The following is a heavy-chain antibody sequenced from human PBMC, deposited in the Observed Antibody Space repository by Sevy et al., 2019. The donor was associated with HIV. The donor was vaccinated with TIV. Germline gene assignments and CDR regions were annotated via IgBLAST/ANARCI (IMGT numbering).Heavy chain of an antibody. V-gene: IGHV1-18*03. CDR3: ARDPNGYYYDTSGYFDY. Sequence: ASVKVSCKASGYTLTSHGISWVRQAPGQGLEWMGWISGYNGNTNYAQKLQGRVTLTRDTSTNTAYMELRSLRSDDMAIYYCARDPNGYYYDTSGYFDYWGQGTLVTVSS. CDR1: GYTLTSHG. J-gene: IGHJ4*02. D-gene: IGHD3-22*01. CDR2: ISGYNGNT.